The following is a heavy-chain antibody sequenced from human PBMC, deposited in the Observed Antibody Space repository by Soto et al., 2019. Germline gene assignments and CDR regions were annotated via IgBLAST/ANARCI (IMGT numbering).Heavy chain of an antibody. CDR3: ARVRGYSSSWYEVDP. CDR2: INPNSGGT. V-gene: IGHV1-2*02. Sequence: GASVKVSCKASGYTFPGYNMHWVRQAPGQGLEWMGWINPNSGGTNYAQKFQGRVTMTRDTSISTAYMELSRLRSDDTAVYYCARVRGYSSSWYEVDPWGQGTLVTVSS. CDR1: GYTFPGYN. J-gene: IGHJ5*02. D-gene: IGHD6-13*01.